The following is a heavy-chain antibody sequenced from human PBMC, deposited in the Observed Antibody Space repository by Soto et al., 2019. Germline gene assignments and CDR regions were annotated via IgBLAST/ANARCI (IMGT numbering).Heavy chain of an antibody. V-gene: IGHV1-69*12. D-gene: IGHD2-2*01. CDR1: GGTFSSYA. Sequence: QVQLVQSGAEVKKPGSSVKVSCKASGGTFSSYAISWVRQAPGQGLEWMGGIIPIFGTANYAQKFQGRVTITADDATRTGFMERSSLRSEDTAVYYWATDQRGYCISNSCNEQLDVWGQGTTVTVSS. CDR3: ATDQRGYCISNSCNEQLDV. CDR2: IIPIFGTA. J-gene: IGHJ6*02.